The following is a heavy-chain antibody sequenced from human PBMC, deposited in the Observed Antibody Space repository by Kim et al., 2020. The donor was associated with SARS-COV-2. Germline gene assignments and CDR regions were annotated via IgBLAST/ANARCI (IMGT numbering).Heavy chain of an antibody. Sequence: GESLKISCKGSGYNFTTYWITWVRQMPGKGLTWMGKIDPSDSYTNYSPSFQGHVTFSVDKSIGTAYLQWSSLRASDTAIYYCARQAASSTWYLHTDYLDYWGQGALVTVSS. CDR2: IDPSDSYT. CDR3: ARQAASSTWYLHTDYLDY. CDR1: GYNFTTYW. D-gene: IGHD6-13*01. V-gene: IGHV5-10-1*01. J-gene: IGHJ4*02.